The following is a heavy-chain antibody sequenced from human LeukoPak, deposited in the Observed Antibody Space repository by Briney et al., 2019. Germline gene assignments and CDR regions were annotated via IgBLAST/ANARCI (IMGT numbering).Heavy chain of an antibody. Sequence: GASVKVSCKASGGTFSSYTISWVRQAPGQGLEWMGRIIPILGIANYAQKFQGRVTITADKSTSTAYMELSSLGSEDTAVYYCARLAEYYGMDVWGQGTTVTVSS. CDR3: ARLAEYYGMDV. J-gene: IGHJ6*02. V-gene: IGHV1-69*02. CDR2: IIPILGIA. CDR1: GGTFSSYT. D-gene: IGHD3-3*02.